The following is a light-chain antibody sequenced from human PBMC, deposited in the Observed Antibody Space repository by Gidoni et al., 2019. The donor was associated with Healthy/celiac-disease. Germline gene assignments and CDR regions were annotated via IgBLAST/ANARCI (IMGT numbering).Light chain of an antibody. Sequence: IVMTQSPATLSVSPGERATPSCRASQSVSSNLAWYQQKPGQAPRLLIYGASTRATGIPARFSGSGSGTEFTLTISSLQSEDFAVDYCQQYNNWPLTFGGGTKVEIK. J-gene: IGKJ4*01. CDR1: QSVSSN. CDR3: QQYNNWPLT. CDR2: GAS. V-gene: IGKV3-15*01.